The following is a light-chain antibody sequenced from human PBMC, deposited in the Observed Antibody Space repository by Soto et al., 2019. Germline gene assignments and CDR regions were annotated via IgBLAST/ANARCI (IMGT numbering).Light chain of an antibody. Sequence: EIVLTQSPGTLSLSPGERGTLSCWASQSVSGNDLAWYQQKPGQAPRLLIYGASSRATGIPDRFSGNGSGTDFTLTISRLEPEDFAVYYCQQCVRSPYTFGQRTKLEIK. V-gene: IGKV3-20*01. J-gene: IGKJ2*01. CDR2: GAS. CDR3: QQCVRSPYT. CDR1: QSVSGND.